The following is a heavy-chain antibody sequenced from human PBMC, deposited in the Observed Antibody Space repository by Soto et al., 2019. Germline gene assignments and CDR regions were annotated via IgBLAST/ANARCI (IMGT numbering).Heavy chain of an antibody. J-gene: IGHJ6*03. CDR1: GFTFSSDA. CDR2: ISSNGIDT. D-gene: IGHD6-6*01. V-gene: IGHV3-64*01. Sequence: EVQLVESGGGLAQPGGSLRLSCAASGFTFSSDAMDWVRQAPGKGLEYVSGISSNGIDTYYASSVKGRFTISRDNSRDTVYLQMDSLRPEDMAVYYCARRARADYYYMDVWGKGTTVTVS. CDR3: ARRARADYYYMDV.